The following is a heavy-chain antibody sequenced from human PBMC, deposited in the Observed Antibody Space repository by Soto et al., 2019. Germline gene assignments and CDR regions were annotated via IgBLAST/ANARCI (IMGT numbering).Heavy chain of an antibody. V-gene: IGHV1-69*13. CDR3: ARGPFSDSSGYYLGY. D-gene: IGHD3-22*01. J-gene: IGHJ4*02. CDR1: GGTFSSYA. Sequence: SVKVSCKASGGTFSSYAISWVRQAPGHGLEWMGGIIPIFGKANYAQKFQGRVTITADESTSTAYMALSSLRSENTAVYYCARGPFSDSSGYYLGYWGQGSLVTF. CDR2: IIPIFGKA.